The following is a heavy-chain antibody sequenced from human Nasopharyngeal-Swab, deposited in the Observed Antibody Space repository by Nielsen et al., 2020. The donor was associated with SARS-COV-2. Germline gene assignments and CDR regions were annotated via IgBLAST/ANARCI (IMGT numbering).Heavy chain of an antibody. J-gene: IGHJ4*02. Sequence: GSLRLSCAVYGGSFSGYYWSWIRQPPGKGLGWIGEINHSGSTNYNPSLKSRVTISVDTSKNQFSLKLSSVTAADTAVYYCARGVKSKGGSSGRDYWGQGTLVTVSS. D-gene: IGHD6-19*01. CDR1: GGSFSGYY. CDR3: ARGVKSKGGSSGRDY. V-gene: IGHV4-34*01. CDR2: INHSGST.